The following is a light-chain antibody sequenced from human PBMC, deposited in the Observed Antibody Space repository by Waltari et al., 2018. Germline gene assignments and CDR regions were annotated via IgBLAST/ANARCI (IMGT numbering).Light chain of an antibody. CDR1: QSVLYSSNNKNY. V-gene: IGKV4-1*01. CDR2: WAS. J-gene: IGKJ1*01. Sequence: DIVMTQSPHSLAVSLGERATINCKSSQSVLYSSNNKNYLAWYQQKPGQPPKLLIYWASTRESGVPDRFSGSGSGTDFTLTISSLQAEDVAVYYCLQYYDIPRTFGQGTKVEIK. CDR3: LQYYDIPRT.